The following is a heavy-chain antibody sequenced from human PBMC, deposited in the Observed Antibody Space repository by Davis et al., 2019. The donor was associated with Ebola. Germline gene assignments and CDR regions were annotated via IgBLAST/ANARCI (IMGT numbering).Heavy chain of an antibody. CDR3: ARDWAKVHDI. V-gene: IGHV3-33*01. CDR1: GFTFRSYG. CDR2: IWYDGSNK. Sequence: GESLKISCAASGFTFRSYGKHWVRQAAGKGLEWVAVIWYDGSNKYYADSVKGRFIISRDNSKNTLFLQMSSLKAEDTAVYYCARDWAKVHDIWGRGTMVTVSS. D-gene: IGHD1-1*01. J-gene: IGHJ3*02.